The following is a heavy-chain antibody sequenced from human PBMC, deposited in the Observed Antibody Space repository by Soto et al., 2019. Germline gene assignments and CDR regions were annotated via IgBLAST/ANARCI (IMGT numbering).Heavy chain of an antibody. V-gene: IGHV3-23*01. J-gene: IGHJ4*02. Sequence: EVQLLESGGGLVQPGGSLRLSCAASGFTFNSYAMSWVRQAPGKGLEWVSAIIGSGDSTYYADSVKGRFTISRDNSKHTLYLQMHSLRAEDTAVYYCAKVLAVSGTGAGYFDYWGQGTRVTVSS. CDR3: AKVLAVSGTGAGYFDY. CDR2: IIGSGDST. CDR1: GFTFNSYA. D-gene: IGHD1-1*01.